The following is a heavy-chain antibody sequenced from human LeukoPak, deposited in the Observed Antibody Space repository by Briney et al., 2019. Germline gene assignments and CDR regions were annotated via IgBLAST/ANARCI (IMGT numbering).Heavy chain of an antibody. J-gene: IGHJ4*02. CDR2: IYYSGST. CDR1: GGSISSYY. CDR3: ARMGDIVGATFAFDY. Sequence: SETLSPTCTVSGGSISSYYWSWIRQPPGKGLEWIGYIYYSGSTNYNPSLKSRVTISVDTSKNQFSLKLSSVTAADTAVYYCARMGDIVGATFAFDYWGQGTLVTVSS. V-gene: IGHV4-59*08. D-gene: IGHD1-26*01.